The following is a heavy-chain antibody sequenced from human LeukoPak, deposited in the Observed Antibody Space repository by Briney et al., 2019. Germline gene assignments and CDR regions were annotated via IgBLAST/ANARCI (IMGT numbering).Heavy chain of an antibody. CDR2: ISAYNGNT. V-gene: IGHV1-18*01. CDR3: ARNRGNFYDSSGLDD. J-gene: IGHJ4*02. D-gene: IGHD3-22*01. Sequence: ASVKVSCKASGYTFTSYGISWVRQAPGQGLEWMGWISAYNGNTNYAQKLQGRVTMTTDTSTSTAYMELRSLRSDDTAVYYCARNRGNFYDSSGLDDWGRGTLVTVSS. CDR1: GYTFTSYG.